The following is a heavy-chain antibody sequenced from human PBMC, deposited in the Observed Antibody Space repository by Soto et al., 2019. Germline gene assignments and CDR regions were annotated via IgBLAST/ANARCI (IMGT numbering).Heavy chain of an antibody. CDR3: TSSPSAAAQLGYGMDV. Sequence: QLGGSLRLSCASSGFTFSGSAIHWVRQASVKGLEWVGRIRSKANSYATAYAASVKGRFTISRDDSKNTAYLQMNSLKTEDTAVYYCTSSPSAAAQLGYGMDVWGQGTTVTGSS. CDR2: IRSKANSYAT. J-gene: IGHJ6*02. D-gene: IGHD6-13*01. V-gene: IGHV3-73*01. CDR1: GFTFSGSA.